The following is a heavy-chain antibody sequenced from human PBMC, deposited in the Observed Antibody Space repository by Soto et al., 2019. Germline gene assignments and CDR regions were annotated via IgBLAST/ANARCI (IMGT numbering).Heavy chain of an antibody. V-gene: IGHV1-3*01. CDR1: GYTFTSYA. CDR3: ARLRFCGGDSCYPLDI. J-gene: IGHJ3*02. CDR2: INAGNGNT. D-gene: IGHD2-21*01. Sequence: GASVKVSCKASGYTFTSYAMHWVRQAPGQRLEWMGWINAGNGNTKYSQNFQGRLTITRDTSANTVYMDLSSLKFEDTAVCYCARLRFCGGDSCYPLDIWGQGSMVTVSS.